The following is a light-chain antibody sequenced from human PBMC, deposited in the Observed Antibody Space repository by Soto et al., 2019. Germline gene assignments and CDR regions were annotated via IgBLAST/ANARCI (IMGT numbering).Light chain of an antibody. CDR3: QEYIQWPPGM. CDR1: QFVSSR. Sequence: DIVVTQSPATLSASPGERVTLSCRASQFVSSRLAWYQQRPGQVPRLLIYDTSTRAPGISARFSGSWSGTEFTLTISSLQPEDFAVYYCQEYIQWPPGMFGPGTTVDIK. CDR2: DTS. V-gene: IGKV3-15*01. J-gene: IGKJ1*01.